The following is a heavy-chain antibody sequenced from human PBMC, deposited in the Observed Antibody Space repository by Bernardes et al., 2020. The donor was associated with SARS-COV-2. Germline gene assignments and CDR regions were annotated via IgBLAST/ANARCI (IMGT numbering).Heavy chain of an antibody. J-gene: IGHJ5*02. D-gene: IGHD6-19*01. V-gene: IGHV1-46*01. CDR2: INTSGGST. CDR1: GYTFTSYY. Sequence: ASVKVSCKASGYTFTSYYMHWVRQAPGQGLEWMGIINTSGGSTSYAQKFQGRVTMTRNTSISTAYMELSSLRSEDTAVYYCARGGVEVANWFDPWGQGTLVTVSS. CDR3: ARGGVEVANWFDP.